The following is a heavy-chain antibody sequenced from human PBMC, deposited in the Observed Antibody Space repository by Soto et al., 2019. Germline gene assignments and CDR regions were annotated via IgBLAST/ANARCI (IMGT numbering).Heavy chain of an antibody. V-gene: IGHV4-39*01. CDR1: VDSASRSNSY. Sequence: QLQLQESGPGLVKPPEPRSLTSPFPVDSASRSNSYGGGTRNPQGKGREWMGSVYYMGSTYYNPSLKSRVTMSVDTSKNQFSLKLSSVTAADAAVYDCARHPTFSGWEYYFDYWGQGTPVTVSS. J-gene: IGHJ4*02. D-gene: IGHD6-19*01. CDR2: VYYMGST. CDR3: ARHPTFSGWEYYFDY.